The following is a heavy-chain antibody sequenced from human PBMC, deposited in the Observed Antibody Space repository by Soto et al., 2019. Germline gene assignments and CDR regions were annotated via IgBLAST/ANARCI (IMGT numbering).Heavy chain of an antibody. CDR2: ISSSGSTI. V-gene: IGHV3-48*03. D-gene: IGHD3-22*01. CDR1: GFTFSSYE. J-gene: IGHJ6*02. Sequence: GALRLSCAASGFTFSSYEMNWVRQAPGKGLEWVSYISSSGSTIYYADSVKGRFTISRDNAKNSLYLQMNSLRAEDTAVYYCARVYYYDSSGGMDVWGQGTTVTVSS. CDR3: ARVYYYDSSGGMDV.